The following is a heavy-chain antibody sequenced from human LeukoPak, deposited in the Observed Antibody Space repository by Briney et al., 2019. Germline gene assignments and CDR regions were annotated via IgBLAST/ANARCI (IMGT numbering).Heavy chain of an antibody. J-gene: IGHJ4*02. CDR3: AREAVAGTMGDY. D-gene: IGHD6-19*01. Sequence: ASVKVSCKASGYTFTNYVITWVRQAPGQGLEWMGWISANNGNTNYAQNLQGRVTMTTDTSTSTAYMELRSLRSDDTAEYYCAREAVAGTMGDYWGQGTLVTVSS. CDR1: GYTFTNYV. V-gene: IGHV1-18*01. CDR2: ISANNGNT.